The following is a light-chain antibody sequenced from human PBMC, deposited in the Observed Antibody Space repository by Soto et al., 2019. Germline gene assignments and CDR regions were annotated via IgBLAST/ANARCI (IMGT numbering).Light chain of an antibody. V-gene: IGLV2-11*01. CDR2: DVN. Sequence: QSALTQPASVSGSPGQSITISCTGTSGDVGGYNYVSWYQQHPGKAPKLMIYDVNKRPSGVPDRFSGSKSGNTASLTISGLQAEDEADYFCCSYAGSYTWMFGGGTKLTVL. CDR1: SGDVGGYNY. J-gene: IGLJ3*02. CDR3: CSYAGSYTWM.